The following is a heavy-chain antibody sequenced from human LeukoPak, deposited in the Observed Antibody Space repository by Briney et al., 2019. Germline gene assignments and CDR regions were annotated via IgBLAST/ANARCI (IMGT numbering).Heavy chain of an antibody. V-gene: IGHV4-34*01. CDR1: GGSFTNHY. CDR3: ARVRTYYDFWSGYYAP. J-gene: IGHJ4*02. D-gene: IGHD3-3*01. CDR2: INHGGTT. Sequence: SETLSLTCAVYGGSFTNHYWNWIRQPPGKGLEWIGEINHGGTTNYNPSLKSRVTISVDTSKNQFSLKLSSVTAADTAVYYCARVRTYYDFWSGYYAPWGQGTLVTVSS.